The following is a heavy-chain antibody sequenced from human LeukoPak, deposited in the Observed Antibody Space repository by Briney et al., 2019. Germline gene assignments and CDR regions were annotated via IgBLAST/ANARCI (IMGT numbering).Heavy chain of an antibody. CDR1: GFTFDDYA. V-gene: IGHV3-9*01. CDR2: ISWNSGSI. Sequence: GRSLRLSCAASGFTFDDYAMHWVRQAPGKGLEWVSGISWNSGSIGYADSVKGRFTISRDNSKNTLYLQMNSLRAEDTAVYYCARGAWGMATEGGAFDIWGQGTMVTVSS. J-gene: IGHJ3*02. CDR3: ARGAWGMATEGGAFDI. D-gene: IGHD5-24*01.